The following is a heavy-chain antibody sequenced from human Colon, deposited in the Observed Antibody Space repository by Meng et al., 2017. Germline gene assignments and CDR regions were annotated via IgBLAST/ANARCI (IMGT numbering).Heavy chain of an antibody. CDR2: IYQNGST. CDR3: ARVDGYGSGNYYSRLAY. V-gene: IGHV4-4*02. J-gene: IGHJ4*02. CDR1: GGSFSSSNW. Sequence: RQESGPRLLEPSGTLSLPFAGSGGSFSSSNWWRWVRQPPGKGLEWVGEIYQNGSTKYNPSLENRVTILVDKSKNQFSLKLTSVTAADTAVYYCARVDGYGSGNYYSRLAYWGQGTLVTVSS. D-gene: IGHD3-10*01.